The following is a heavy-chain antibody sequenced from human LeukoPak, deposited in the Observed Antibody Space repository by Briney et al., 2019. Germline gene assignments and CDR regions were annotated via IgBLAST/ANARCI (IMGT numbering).Heavy chain of an antibody. J-gene: IGHJ2*01. Sequence: ASVKVPCKASGYTLTSYGISWVRQAPGQGPEWMGWISAYNGNTNYAQKFQGRVTMTTDTSTTTAYMELRSLRFDDTAVYYCARDRGNPQLGWYFDLWGRGTLVTVSS. CDR3: ARDRGNPQLGWYFDL. CDR2: ISAYNGNT. CDR1: GYTLTSYG. D-gene: IGHD3-16*01. V-gene: IGHV1-18*01.